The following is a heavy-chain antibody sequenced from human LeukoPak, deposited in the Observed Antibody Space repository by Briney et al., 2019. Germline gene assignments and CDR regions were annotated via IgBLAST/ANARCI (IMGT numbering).Heavy chain of an antibody. CDR3: ARSMQWLVAHDY. J-gene: IGHJ4*02. V-gene: IGHV4-34*01. CDR1: GGSFSGYY. CDR2: INHSGST. Sequence: SETLSLTCAVYGGSFSGYYWSWIRQPPGKGLEWIGEINHSGSTNYNPSLKSRVTISVDTSTNQFSLQLNSVTPEDTAVYYCARSMQWLVAHDYWGQGTLVTVSS. D-gene: IGHD6-19*01.